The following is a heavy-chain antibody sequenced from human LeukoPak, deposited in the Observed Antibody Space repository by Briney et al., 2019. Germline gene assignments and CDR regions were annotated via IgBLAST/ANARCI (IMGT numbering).Heavy chain of an antibody. Sequence: GESLKISCKGSGYSFTSYWIGWVRQMPGKGLEWMGIIYPGDSDTRYSPSFQGQVTISADKSISTAYLQWSSLRASDTAMYYCARHEYSSSSGNWFDPWGKGTLVTVSS. J-gene: IGHJ5*02. CDR1: GYSFTSYW. CDR2: IYPGDSDT. V-gene: IGHV5-51*01. CDR3: ARHEYSSSSGNWFDP. D-gene: IGHD6-6*01.